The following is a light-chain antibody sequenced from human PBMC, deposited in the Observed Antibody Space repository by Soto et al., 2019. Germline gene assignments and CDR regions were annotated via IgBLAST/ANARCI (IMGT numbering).Light chain of an antibody. Sequence: EIVMTQSPATLSLSPGERATLSCRASQSVSSYLAWYQQKPGQAPRLLIYDAFNRATGIPARFSGSGSGTDFTLTISSLEPEDFVVYYCQQRSNWPITFGQGTRLEI. CDR2: DAF. CDR1: QSVSSY. V-gene: IGKV3-11*01. CDR3: QQRSNWPIT. J-gene: IGKJ5*01.